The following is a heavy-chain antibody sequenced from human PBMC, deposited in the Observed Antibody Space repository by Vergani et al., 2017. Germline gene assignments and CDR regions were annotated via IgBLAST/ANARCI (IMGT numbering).Heavy chain of an antibody. V-gene: IGHV3-30*18. Sequence: QVHLVESGGGVVQPGRSLTLSCVASVSSFRGHCMHCVRHSPGKGLEWVAMISYDGDRRDYGDFAKGRFTISRDSSKTVYLQMNSLRVEDTAMYFCAKDLSYSTAWPHFDSRGQGTLVTVSS. CDR3: AKDLSYSTAWPHFDS. J-gene: IGHJ4*02. CDR1: VSSFRGHC. CDR2: ISYDGDRR. D-gene: IGHD4-11*01.